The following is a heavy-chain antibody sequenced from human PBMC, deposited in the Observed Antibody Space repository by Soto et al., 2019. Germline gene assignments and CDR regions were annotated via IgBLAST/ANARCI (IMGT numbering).Heavy chain of an antibody. V-gene: IGHV4-59*01. CDR3: SSARRRGYSSSWYWFDP. J-gene: IGHJ5*02. CDR1: GGSISSYY. CDR2: IYYSGST. Sequence: SETLSLTCTVSGGSISSYYWSWIRQPPGKGLEWIGYIYYSGSTNYNPSLKSRVTISVDTSKNQFSLKLSSVTAADKAVYYCSSARRRGYSSSWYWFDPWGQGTLGTVSS. D-gene: IGHD6-13*01.